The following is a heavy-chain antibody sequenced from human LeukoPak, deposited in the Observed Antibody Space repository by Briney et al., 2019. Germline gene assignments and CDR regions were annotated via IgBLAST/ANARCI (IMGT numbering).Heavy chain of an antibody. D-gene: IGHD6-13*01. J-gene: IGHJ6*03. CDR3: AKGDSSSWYRYYYYYMDV. CDR1: GFTFSSYA. V-gene: IGHV3-23*01. CDR2: ISGSGGST. Sequence: GGSLRLSCAASGFTFSSYAMSWVRQAPGKGLEWVSAISGSGGSTYYADSVKGRFTISRDNSKNTLYLQMNSLRAEDTAVYYCAKGDSSSWYRYYYYYMDVWGKGTTVTVSS.